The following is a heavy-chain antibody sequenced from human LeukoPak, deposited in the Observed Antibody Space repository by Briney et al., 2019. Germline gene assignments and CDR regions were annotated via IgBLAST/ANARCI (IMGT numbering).Heavy chain of an antibody. CDR3: ARGNYCSSTSCTVGGMDV. Sequence: ASVKVSCKVSGYTLTELSMHWVRQAPGKGLEWMGGFDPEDGETIYAQKFQGRVTMTRDMSTSTVYMELSSLRSEDTAVYYCARGNYCSSTSCTVGGMDVWGKGTTVTVSS. V-gene: IGHV1-24*01. CDR2: FDPEDGET. J-gene: IGHJ6*03. CDR1: GYTLTELS. D-gene: IGHD2-2*01.